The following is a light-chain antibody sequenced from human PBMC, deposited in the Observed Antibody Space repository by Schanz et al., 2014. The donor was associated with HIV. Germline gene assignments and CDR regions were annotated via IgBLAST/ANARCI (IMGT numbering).Light chain of an antibody. CDR1: SSDVGADNS. V-gene: IGLV2-14*03. J-gene: IGLJ1*01. CDR3: NSYSHSNTYV. CDR2: DVT. Sequence: QSALTQPASVSASPGQSITISCTGTSSDVGADNSVSWYQQHPGRAPRLLVYDVTYRPSGVSNRFSGSKSGNTASLTISGLQPEDEADYYCNSYSHSNTYVFGSGTKLTVL.